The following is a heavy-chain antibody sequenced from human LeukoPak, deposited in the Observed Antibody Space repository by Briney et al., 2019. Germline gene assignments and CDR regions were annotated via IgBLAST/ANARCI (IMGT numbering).Heavy chain of an antibody. V-gene: IGHV3-23*01. J-gene: IGHJ4*02. Sequence: GGSLRLSCAASGFTFNSYAMTWVRQAPGKGLEWVSCARGSGDSTYYADSVKGRFTISRDNSKNTLYLQMNSLRAEDTAVYYCAKDLLYGYPSPTFDYWGQGTLVTVSS. CDR1: GFTFNSYA. CDR3: AKDLLYGYPSPTFDY. D-gene: IGHD5-18*01. CDR2: ARGSGDST.